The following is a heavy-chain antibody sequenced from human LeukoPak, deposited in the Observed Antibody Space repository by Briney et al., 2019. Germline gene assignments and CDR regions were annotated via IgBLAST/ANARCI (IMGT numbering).Heavy chain of an antibody. J-gene: IGHJ4*02. Sequence: ASVKVSCKASGYTFTTYGISWVRQAPGQGLEWMGWISAYNGNTNSAQKLQGRVTMTRDTSTSTVYMELSSLRSEDTAVYYCARRGYYFDYWGQGTLVTVSS. CDR2: ISAYNGNT. V-gene: IGHV1-18*01. D-gene: IGHD3-10*01. CDR1: GYTFTTYG. CDR3: ARRGYYFDY.